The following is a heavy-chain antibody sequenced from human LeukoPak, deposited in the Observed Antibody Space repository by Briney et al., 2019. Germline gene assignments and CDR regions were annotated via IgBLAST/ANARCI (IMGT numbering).Heavy chain of an antibody. CDR2: ISSNGGST. V-gene: IGHV3-64D*09. CDR1: GFTFSSYA. J-gene: IGHJ4*02. D-gene: IGHD3-22*01. Sequence: PGGSLRLSCSASGFTFSSYAMHWVRQAPGKGLEYVSAISSNGGSTYYADSVKGRFTISRDNSKNTLYLQMSSLRAEDTAVYYCVKDSGSLYYYDSSGYWYYFDYWGQGTLVTVSS. CDR3: VKDSGSLYYYDSSGYWYYFDY.